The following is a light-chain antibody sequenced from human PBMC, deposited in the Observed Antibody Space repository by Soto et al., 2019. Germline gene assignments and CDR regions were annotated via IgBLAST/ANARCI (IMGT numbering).Light chain of an antibody. CDR3: QQYYNWPPLT. CDR1: QSIFTN. Sequence: EIVMTQSPATLSVSPGERATLSCRASQSIFTNLAWYQQKPGQAPRLLIYGASTRATGIPARFSGSGSGTEFTLTISSLQSEDFAVYSCQQYYNWPPLTFGGGTKVDIK. V-gene: IGKV3-15*01. CDR2: GAS. J-gene: IGKJ4*01.